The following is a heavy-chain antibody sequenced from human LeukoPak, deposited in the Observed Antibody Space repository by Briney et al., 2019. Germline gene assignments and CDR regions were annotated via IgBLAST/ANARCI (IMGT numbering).Heavy chain of an antibody. CDR2: MNPNSGNT. CDR1: GYTFTSYD. J-gene: IGHJ4*02. V-gene: IGHV1-8*01. D-gene: IGHD3-22*01. Sequence: GASVKVSCKASGYTFTSYDINWVRQATGQGLEWMGWMNPNSGNTGYAQKFQGRVTMTRNTSISTAYMELSSLRSEDTAVYYCAKRLGYYDSSEGYFDQWGQGTLVTVSS. CDR3: AKRLGYYDSSEGYFDQ.